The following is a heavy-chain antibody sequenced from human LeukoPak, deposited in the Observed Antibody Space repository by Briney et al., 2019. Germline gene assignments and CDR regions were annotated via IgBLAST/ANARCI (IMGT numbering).Heavy chain of an antibody. CDR1: GYTFTSYG. J-gene: IGHJ4*02. V-gene: IGHV1-24*01. D-gene: IGHD6-13*01. Sequence: ASVKVSCKASGYTFTSYGISWVRQAPGKGLEWMGGFDPEDGETIYAQKFQGRVTMTEDTSTDTAYMELSSLRSEDTAVYYCATVVAAADNWGQGTLVTVSS. CDR2: FDPEDGET. CDR3: ATVVAAADN.